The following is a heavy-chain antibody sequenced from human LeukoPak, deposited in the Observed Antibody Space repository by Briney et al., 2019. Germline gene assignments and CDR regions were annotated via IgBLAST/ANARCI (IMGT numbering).Heavy chain of an antibody. CDR2: IYSGGST. J-gene: IGHJ1*01. D-gene: IGHD6-19*01. CDR1: GFTVSSNY. Sequence: GGSLRLSCAASGFTVSSNYMSWVRQAPGKGLEWVSVIYSGGSTYYADSVKGRFTISRDNSKNTLYLQMNSLRAEDTAVYYCARAGSSGWTEYFQHWGQGTLVTVSS. V-gene: IGHV3-53*01. CDR3: ARAGSSGWTEYFQH.